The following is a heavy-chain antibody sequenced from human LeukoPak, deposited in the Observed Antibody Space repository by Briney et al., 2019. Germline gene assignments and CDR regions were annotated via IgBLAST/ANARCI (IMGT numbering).Heavy chain of an antibody. Sequence: GASVKVSCKASGYTFTRYYMHWVRQAPGQGLEWMGIINPSDGVIDYAQKFQDRVTMTRDTSTSTVYMELSSLRSEDTAVYYCARRGSGSYVLDYWGQGTQVTVSS. CDR1: GYTFTRYY. V-gene: IGHV1-46*01. CDR2: INPSDGVI. J-gene: IGHJ4*02. D-gene: IGHD3-10*01. CDR3: ARRGSGSYVLDY.